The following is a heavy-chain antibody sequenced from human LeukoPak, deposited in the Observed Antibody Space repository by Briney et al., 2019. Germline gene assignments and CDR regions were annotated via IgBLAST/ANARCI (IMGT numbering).Heavy chain of an antibody. CDR2: IYYSGST. CDR1: GGSMSDYY. Sequence: PSETLSLTCTVSGGSMSDYYWSWIRQPPGKGLEWIGYIYYSGSTNYNPSLKSRVTISVDTSKNQFSLKLSSVTAADTAVYYCARGGSYPDYWGQGTLVTVSS. CDR3: ARGGSYPDY. V-gene: IGHV4-59*01. J-gene: IGHJ4*02. D-gene: IGHD1-26*01.